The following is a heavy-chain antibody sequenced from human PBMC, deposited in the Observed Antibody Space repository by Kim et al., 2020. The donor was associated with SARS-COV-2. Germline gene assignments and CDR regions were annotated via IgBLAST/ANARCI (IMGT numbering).Heavy chain of an antibody. Sequence: GESLKISCKGSGHSFTSYWISWVRQMPGKGLEWMGRIDPSDSYTNYSPSFQGHVTISADKSISTAYLQWSSLKASDTAMYYCARAYCRSTSCYNYDAFDIWGQGTMVTVSS. J-gene: IGHJ3*02. D-gene: IGHD2-2*02. V-gene: IGHV5-10-1*01. CDR1: GHSFTSYW. CDR3: ARAYCRSTSCYNYDAFDI. CDR2: IDPSDSYT.